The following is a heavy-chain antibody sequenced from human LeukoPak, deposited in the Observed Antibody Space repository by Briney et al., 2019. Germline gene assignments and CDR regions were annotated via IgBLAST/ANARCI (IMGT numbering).Heavy chain of an antibody. Sequence: GGSLRLSCVASGFTLSSYAMSWVRQAPGKGLEWVSAISSSDGSTYYADSVKGRFTISRDNFKNTLYLQMNSLRAEDTAVYYCAKARFGVVTTFDYWGQGTLVTVSS. CDR3: AKARFGVVTTFDY. J-gene: IGHJ4*02. D-gene: IGHD3-3*01. V-gene: IGHV3-23*01. CDR2: ISSSDGST. CDR1: GFTLSSYA.